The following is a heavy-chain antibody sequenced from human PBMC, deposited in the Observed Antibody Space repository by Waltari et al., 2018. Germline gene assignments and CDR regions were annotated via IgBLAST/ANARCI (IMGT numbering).Heavy chain of an antibody. D-gene: IGHD3-10*01. V-gene: IGHV4-39*07. CDR1: GGSISSSSYY. CDR2: IYYSVST. J-gene: IGHJ4*02. Sequence: LQLQESGPGLVKPSETLSLTCTVSGGSISSSSYYWGWIRHPPGKGLEWIGSIYYSVSTYYNPSLKSRVTISVDTSKNQFSLKLSSVTAADTAVYYCARDGSGSYYERPIDYWGQGTLVTVSS. CDR3: ARDGSGSYYERPIDY.